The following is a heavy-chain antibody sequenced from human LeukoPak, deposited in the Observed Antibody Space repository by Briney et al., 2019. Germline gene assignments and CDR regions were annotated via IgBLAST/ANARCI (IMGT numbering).Heavy chain of an antibody. J-gene: IGHJ4*02. D-gene: IGHD2-8*01. V-gene: IGHV1-18*01. CDR3: ARTNIVLMVYATPSYYFDY. Sequence: ASVKVSCKASGYTFTSYGISWVRQAPGQGLEWMGWISAYNGNTNYAQKLQGRVTMTTDTSTSTAYMELRSLRSDDTAVYYCARTNIVLMVYATPSYYFDYRGQGTLVTVSS. CDR1: GYTFTSYG. CDR2: ISAYNGNT.